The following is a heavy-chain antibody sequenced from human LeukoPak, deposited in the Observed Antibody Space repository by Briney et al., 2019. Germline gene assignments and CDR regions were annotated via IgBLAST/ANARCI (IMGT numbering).Heavy chain of an antibody. V-gene: IGHV1-18*01. CDR3: ARDVKQQLVPEDWFDP. D-gene: IGHD6-13*01. CDR2: ISAYNGNT. J-gene: IGHJ5*02. Sequence: ASVKVFCKASGYTFTSYGISWVRQAPGQGLEWMGWISAYNGNTNYAQKLQGRVTMTTDTSTSTAYMELRSLRSDDTAVYYCARDVKQQLVPEDWFDPWGQGTLVTVSS. CDR1: GYTFTSYG.